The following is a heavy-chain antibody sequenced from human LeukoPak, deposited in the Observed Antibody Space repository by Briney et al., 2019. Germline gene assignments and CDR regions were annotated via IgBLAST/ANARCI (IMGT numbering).Heavy chain of an antibody. V-gene: IGHV1-2*02. CDR1: GYTFTGYY. D-gene: IGHD3-10*01. CDR2: INPNSGGT. J-gene: IGHJ4*02. CDR3: ARDGTYYYGSGSYFY. Sequence: ASVKVSCKASGYTFTGYYMHWVRQAPGQGLEWRGWINPNSGGTNYAQKFQGRATMTRDTSISTAYMELSRLRSDDTAVYYCARDGTYYYGSGSYFYWGQGTLVTVSS.